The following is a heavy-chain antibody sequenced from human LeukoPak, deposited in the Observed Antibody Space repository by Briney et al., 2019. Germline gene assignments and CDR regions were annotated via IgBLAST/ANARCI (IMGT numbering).Heavy chain of an antibody. CDR3: ARDIIEGYSSSTSCPADY. CDR2: IKQDGSEK. Sequence: GGSLRLSCAASGFTFSSYWMSWVRQAPGKGLEWVANIKQDGSEKYYVDSVKGRFTISRDNAKNSLYLQMNSLRAEDTAVYYCARDIIEGYSSSTSCPADYWGQGTLVTVSS. D-gene: IGHD2-2*01. J-gene: IGHJ4*02. CDR1: GFTFSSYW. V-gene: IGHV3-7*01.